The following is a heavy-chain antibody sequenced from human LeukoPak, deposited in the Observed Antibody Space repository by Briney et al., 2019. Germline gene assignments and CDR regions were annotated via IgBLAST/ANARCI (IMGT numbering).Heavy chain of an antibody. CDR2: INSDGGTT. J-gene: IGHJ4*02. D-gene: IGHD3-10*01. CDR3: ATDYYVSGSYYRLFY. Sequence: GGSLRLSCGASGFTFGTYWVHWVRQAPGKGLVWVSGINSDGGTTTYADSVKGRFTISRDNAKNTLYLQMNNLRAEDTAIYYCATDYYVSGSYYRLFYWGQGTLVTVSS. V-gene: IGHV3-74*01. CDR1: GFTFGTYW.